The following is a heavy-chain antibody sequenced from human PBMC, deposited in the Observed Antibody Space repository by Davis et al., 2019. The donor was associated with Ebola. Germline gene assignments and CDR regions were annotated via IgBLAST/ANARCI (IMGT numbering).Heavy chain of an antibody. CDR2: ISWHTVKT. CDR3: AKDKGSGYYNEANMNNFYYYYAMDV. CDR1: GFKFDDYA. D-gene: IGHD5-12*01. V-gene: IGHV3-9*01. Sequence: SLKISCAASGFKFDDYAMHWVRQPPGQGLEWVASISWHTVKTGYSDSVKGRFTISRDNAKKSLYLEMNNVRLEDAASYYCAKDKGSGYYNEANMNNFYYYYAMDVWGKGTTVTVSS. J-gene: IGHJ6*04.